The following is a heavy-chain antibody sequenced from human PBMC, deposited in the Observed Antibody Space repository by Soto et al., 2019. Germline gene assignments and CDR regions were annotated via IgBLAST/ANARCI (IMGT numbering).Heavy chain of an antibody. CDR3: VRGGILEANRPYYYYGLDV. CDR2: VSPYNGNT. CDR1: GYTFSTYG. D-gene: IGHD1-1*01. V-gene: IGHV1-18*01. J-gene: IGHJ6*02. Sequence: ASVKVSCKVFGYTFSTYGLSWVRQAPGQGLEWMGWVSPYNGNTYYAPGLQGRVTMTTDTSTNTAYMSLRSLRSDDAAIYYCVRGGILEANRPYYYYGLDVWGQGTPVTVSS.